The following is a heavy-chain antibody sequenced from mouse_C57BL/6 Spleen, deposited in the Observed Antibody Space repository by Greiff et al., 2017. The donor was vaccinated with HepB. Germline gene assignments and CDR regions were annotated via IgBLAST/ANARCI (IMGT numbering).Heavy chain of an antibody. D-gene: IGHD2-3*01. CDR2: ISDGGSYT. J-gene: IGHJ1*03. V-gene: IGHV5-4*01. CDR1: GFTFSSYA. CDR3: ARVDGYYYWYFDV. Sequence: EVQLVESGGGLVKPGGSLKLSCAASGFTFSSYAMSWVRQTPEKRLEWVATISDGGSYTYYPDNVKGRFTISRDNAKNNLYLQMSHLKSEDTAMYYCARVDGYYYWYFDVWGTGTTVTVSS.